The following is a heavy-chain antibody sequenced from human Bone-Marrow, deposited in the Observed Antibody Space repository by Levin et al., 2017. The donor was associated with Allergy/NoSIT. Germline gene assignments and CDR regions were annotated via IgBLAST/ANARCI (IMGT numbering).Heavy chain of an antibody. CDR2: IYYSGST. Sequence: GSLRLSCTVSGGSISSSSYYWGWIRQPPGKGLEWIGSIYYSGSTYYNPSLKSRVTISVDTSKNQFSLKLSSVTAADTAVYYCARDCLGVTVTTNFHYWYFDLWGRGTLVTVSS. D-gene: IGHD2-21*02. J-gene: IGHJ2*01. CDR3: ARDCLGVTVTTNFHYWYFDL. CDR1: GGSISSSSYY. V-gene: IGHV4-39*07.